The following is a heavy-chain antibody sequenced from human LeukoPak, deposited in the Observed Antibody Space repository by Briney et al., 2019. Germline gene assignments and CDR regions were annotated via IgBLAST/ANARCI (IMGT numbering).Heavy chain of an antibody. Sequence: GGSLRLSCTVSGVIFSTYALHRVRHTPGKGLEWVAVISYDGSKADYADSAKGRFTISRDNSKNTLYLQMNSLRVEDTAVYYCARDLLVPGLIIDYWGQGTQVTVSS. CDR1: GVIFSTYA. CDR2: ISYDGSKA. J-gene: IGHJ4*02. D-gene: IGHD2-2*01. V-gene: IGHV3-30*03. CDR3: ARDLLVPGLIIDY.